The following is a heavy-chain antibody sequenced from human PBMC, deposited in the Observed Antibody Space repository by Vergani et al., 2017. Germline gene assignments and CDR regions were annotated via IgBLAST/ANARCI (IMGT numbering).Heavy chain of an antibody. J-gene: IGHJ5*02. D-gene: IGHD3-22*01. CDR2: IYYSGST. CDR1: GGSISSYY. V-gene: IGHV4-59*01. Sequence: QVQLQESGPGLVKPSETLSLTCTVSGGSISSYYWSWIRQPPGKGLEWIGYIYYSGSTNYNPSLKSRVTISVDTSKNQFSLKLSSVTAADTAGYYWARFNQPRSYYYDSSGDYLGWLFDPGGQGTLVTVAS. CDR3: ARFNQPRSYYYDSSGDYLGWLFDP.